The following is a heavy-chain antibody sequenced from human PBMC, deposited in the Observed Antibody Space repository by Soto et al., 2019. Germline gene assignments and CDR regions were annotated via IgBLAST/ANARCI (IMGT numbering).Heavy chain of an antibody. V-gene: IGHV3-53*04. J-gene: IGHJ6*03. D-gene: IGHD6-13*01. CDR2: IYSGGST. CDR1: GFTVSSNY. Sequence: TGGSLRLSCAASGFTVSSNYMGWVRQAPGKGLEWVSVIYSGGSTYYADSVKGRFTISRHNSKNTLYLQMNSLRAEDTAVYYCARSAAAGPYYYYYMDVWGKGTTVTVSS. CDR3: ARSAAAGPYYYYYMDV.